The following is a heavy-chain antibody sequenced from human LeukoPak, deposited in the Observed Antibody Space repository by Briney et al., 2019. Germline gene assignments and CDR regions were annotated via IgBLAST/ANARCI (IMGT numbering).Heavy chain of an antibody. V-gene: IGHV3-23*01. CDR3: ARDLGYSYGYDY. Sequence: GGSLRLSCAASGFTVNNNGLSWFRQAPGKGLEWVSDISGTGGSTYYADSVKGRFTVSRDNSKNTLYLQMNSLRAEDTAVYYCARDLGYSYGYDYWGQGTLVTVSS. CDR1: GFTVNNNG. D-gene: IGHD5-18*01. J-gene: IGHJ4*02. CDR2: ISGTGGST.